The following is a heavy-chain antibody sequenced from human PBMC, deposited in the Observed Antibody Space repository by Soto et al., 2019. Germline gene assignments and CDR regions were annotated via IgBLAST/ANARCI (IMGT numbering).Heavy chain of an antibody. V-gene: IGHV4-31*03. CDR2: IYYSGST. D-gene: IGHD2-2*01. CDR1: GGSISSGGYY. Sequence: QVQLQESGPGLVKPSQTLSLTCTVSGGSISSGGYYWSWIRQHPGKGLEWIGYIYYSGSTYYNPSLKSRRSISVYTSKNQFSLKLSPVTAADTAVYYWASNYCSSTSCYDAFDIWGQGTMVTVSS. J-gene: IGHJ3*02. CDR3: ASNYCSSTSCYDAFDI.